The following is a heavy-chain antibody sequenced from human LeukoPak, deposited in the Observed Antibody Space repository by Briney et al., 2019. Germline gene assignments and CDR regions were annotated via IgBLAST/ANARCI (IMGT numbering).Heavy chain of an antibody. J-gene: IGHJ4*02. D-gene: IGHD1-1*01. V-gene: IGHV3-23*01. CDR1: GFSFSSFA. Sequence: GGSLRLPCAASGFSFSSFAMSWVRQAPGKGLEWVSGISGAGGSTYYADSVKGRFTISRDNSKNTLYVQMSSLRVEDTAIYYCAKLRTGTATDFDYWGQGTLVTVSS. CDR3: AKLRTGTATDFDY. CDR2: ISGAGGST.